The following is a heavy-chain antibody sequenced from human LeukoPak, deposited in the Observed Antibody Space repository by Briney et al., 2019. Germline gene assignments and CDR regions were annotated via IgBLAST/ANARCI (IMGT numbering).Heavy chain of an antibody. V-gene: IGHV1-2*02. CDR3: ARGSKIMITFGGVIVH. D-gene: IGHD3-16*01. Sequence: GASVKVSCKASGYTFTGCYMHWVRQAPGQGLEWMGWINPNSGGTNYAQKFQGRVTMTRDTSISTAYMELSRLRSDDTAVYYCARGSKIMITFGGVIVHWGQGTLVTVSS. CDR2: INPNSGGT. J-gene: IGHJ5*02. CDR1: GYTFTGCY.